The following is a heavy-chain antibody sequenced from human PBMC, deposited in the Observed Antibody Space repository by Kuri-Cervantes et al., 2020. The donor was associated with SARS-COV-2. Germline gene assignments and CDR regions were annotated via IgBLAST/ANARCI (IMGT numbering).Heavy chain of an antibody. V-gene: IGHV3-33*01. CDR3: ARDLGYCSSTSCYEGHYMDV. J-gene: IGHJ6*03. Sequence: LSLTCAASGFTFSSYGMHWVRQAPGKGLEWVAVIWYDGSNKYYADSVKGRFTISRDNSKNTLYLQMNSLRAEDTAVYYCARDLGYCSSTSCYEGHYMDVWGKGTTVTVSS. CDR1: GFTFSSYG. D-gene: IGHD2-2*01. CDR2: IWYDGSNK.